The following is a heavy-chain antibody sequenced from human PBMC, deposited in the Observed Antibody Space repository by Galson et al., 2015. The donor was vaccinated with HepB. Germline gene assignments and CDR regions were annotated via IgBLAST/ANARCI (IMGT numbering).Heavy chain of an antibody. CDR2: ISNSGGST. V-gene: IGHV3-23*01. CDR1: GFSFSIYA. Sequence: SLRLSCAASGFSFSIYAMSWVRRAPGMRLDWVSAISNSGGSTYYADSVKGRFTISRDNSKNTLYLQMTSLRAEDTAIYYCAKVIRYFDCSSFANWGQGSLVTASS. J-gene: IGHJ4*02. D-gene: IGHD3-9*01. CDR3: AKVIRYFDCSSFAN.